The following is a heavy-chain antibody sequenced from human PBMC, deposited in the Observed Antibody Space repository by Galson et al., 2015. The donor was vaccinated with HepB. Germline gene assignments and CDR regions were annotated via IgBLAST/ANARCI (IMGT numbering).Heavy chain of an antibody. V-gene: IGHV5-51*01. CDR2: IYPGDSNT. D-gene: IGHD6-13*01. CDR3: AVGLYSSSWYGDY. Sequence: SGAEVKKPGESLKISCKGSGYSFTSYWIGWVRQMPGKGLEWMGIIYPGDSNTRYSPSFEGQVTISADKSISTAYLQWSSLKASDTAIYYCAVGLYSSSWYGDYWGQGTLVTVSS. J-gene: IGHJ4*02. CDR1: GYSFTSYW.